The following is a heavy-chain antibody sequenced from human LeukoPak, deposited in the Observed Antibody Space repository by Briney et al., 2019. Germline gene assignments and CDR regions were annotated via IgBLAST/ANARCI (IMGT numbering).Heavy chain of an antibody. CDR2: IYYSGST. CDR3: ARQGMLSGTTFYFDY. Sequence: PSETLSLTCTVSGGSISSSSYYWGWIRQPPGKGLEWLGSIYYSGSTYYNPSLKSRVTISGDTSKNQFSLKLSSVTAADTAVYYCARQGMLSGTTFYFDYWGQGTLVTVSS. V-gene: IGHV4-39*01. CDR1: GGSISSSSYY. D-gene: IGHD1-7*01. J-gene: IGHJ4*02.